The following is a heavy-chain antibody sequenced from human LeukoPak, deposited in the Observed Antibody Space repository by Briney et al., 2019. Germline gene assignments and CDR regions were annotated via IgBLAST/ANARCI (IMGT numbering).Heavy chain of an antibody. J-gene: IGHJ4*02. Sequence: GGSLRLSCAASGFTFSNYWMHWVRQAPGKGLVWVSRISSDGRSTSYADSVKGRFTSSRDNAKNTLYLQMNSLRAEDTAVYYCARVYLGGQAATIFDFWGQGTLVSVSS. CDR3: ARVYLGGQAATIFDF. D-gene: IGHD5-12*01. V-gene: IGHV3-74*01. CDR1: GFTFSNYW. CDR2: ISSDGRST.